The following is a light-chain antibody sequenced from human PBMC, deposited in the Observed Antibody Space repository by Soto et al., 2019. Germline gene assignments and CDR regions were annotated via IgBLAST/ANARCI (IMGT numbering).Light chain of an antibody. J-gene: IGLJ2*01. CDR2: EDN. CDR3: RFFDSTPRVV. CDR1: SGSIASNY. Sequence: NFMLTQPHSVSESPGKTVTISCTRSSGSIASNYVQWYQQRPGSAPTTVIYEDNQRPSGVPDRFSGSIDSSSNSASLTISGPKMEDEADYSCRFFDSTPRVVFGGGTRLTLL. V-gene: IGLV6-57*04.